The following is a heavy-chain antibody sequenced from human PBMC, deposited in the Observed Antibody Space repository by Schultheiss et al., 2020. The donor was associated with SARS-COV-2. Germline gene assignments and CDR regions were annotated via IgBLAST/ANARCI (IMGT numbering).Heavy chain of an antibody. CDR3: ARLRRDGYNYGLVDAFDI. CDR1: GGSFSGYY. CDR2: INHSGST. D-gene: IGHD5-24*01. J-gene: IGHJ3*02. Sequence: SQTLSLTCAVYGGSFSGYYWSWIRQPPGKGLEWIGEINHSGSTYYNPSLKSRVTISVDTSKNQFSLKLSSVTAADTAVYYCARLRRDGYNYGLVDAFDIWGQGTMVTVSS. V-gene: IGHV4-34*01.